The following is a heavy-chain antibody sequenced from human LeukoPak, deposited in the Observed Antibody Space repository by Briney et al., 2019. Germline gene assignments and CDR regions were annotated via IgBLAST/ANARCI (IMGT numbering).Heavy chain of an antibody. D-gene: IGHD2-2*01. J-gene: IGHJ3*02. CDR3: AREIGDIVVVPAANDAFDI. CDR1: GFTFSSYS. V-gene: IGHV3-21*01. CDR2: ISSSSSYI. Sequence: GGSLRLSCAASGFTFSSYSMNWVRQAPGKGLEWVSPISSSSSYIYYADSVKGRFTISRDNAKNSLYLQMNSLRAEDTAVYYCAREIGDIVVVPAANDAFDIWSQGTMVTVSS.